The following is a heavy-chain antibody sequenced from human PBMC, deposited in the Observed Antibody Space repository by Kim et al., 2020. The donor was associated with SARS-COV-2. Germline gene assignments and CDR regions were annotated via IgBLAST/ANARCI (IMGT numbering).Heavy chain of an antibody. CDR1: GFTFSSYG. D-gene: IGHD1-26*01. CDR2: ISYDGSNK. Sequence: GGSLRLSCAASGFTFSSYGMHWVRQAPGKGLEWVAVISYDGSNKYYADSVKGRFTISRDNSKNTLYLQMNSLRAEDTAVYYCAKGPRWELSPVDYWGQGTLVTVSS. J-gene: IGHJ4*02. CDR3: AKGPRWELSPVDY. V-gene: IGHV3-30*18.